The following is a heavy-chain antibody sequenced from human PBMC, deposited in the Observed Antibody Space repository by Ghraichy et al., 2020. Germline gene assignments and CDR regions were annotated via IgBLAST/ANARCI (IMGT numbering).Heavy chain of an antibody. D-gene: IGHD6-13*01. CDR2: ISYDGSNK. J-gene: IGHJ4*02. V-gene: IGHV3-30*18. CDR1: GFTFSSYG. Sequence: GGSLRLSCAASGFTFSSYGMHWVRQAPGKGLEWVAVISYDGSNKYYADSVKGRFTISRDNSKNTLYLQMNSLRAEDMAVYYCAKPSTSSSHAFFYWGQGTLVTVSS. CDR3: AKPSTSSSHAFFY.